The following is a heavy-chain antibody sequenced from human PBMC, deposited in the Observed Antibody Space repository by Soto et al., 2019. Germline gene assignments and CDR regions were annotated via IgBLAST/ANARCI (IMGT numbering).Heavy chain of an antibody. V-gene: IGHV4-34*01. J-gene: IGHJ6*03. CDR1: GGSFSGYY. Sequence: KQSQTLSLTCAVYGGSFSGYYWSWIRQPPGKGLEWIGEINHSGSTNYNPSLKSRVTISVDTSKNQFSLKLSSVTAADTAVYYCARGYYDILTGYPYYYYYMDVWGKGTTVTVSS. CDR3: ARGYYDILTGYPYYYYYMDV. CDR2: INHSGST. D-gene: IGHD3-9*01.